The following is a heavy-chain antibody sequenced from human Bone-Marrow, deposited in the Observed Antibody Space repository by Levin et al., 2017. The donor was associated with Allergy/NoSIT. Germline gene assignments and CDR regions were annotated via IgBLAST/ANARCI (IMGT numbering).Heavy chain of an antibody. J-gene: IGHJ3*01. Sequence: PGGSLRLSCTVSGDSIRSYYWTWIRQPPGRGLEWIGFIYFSGITNYNPSLKGRVIMSVDTSKNQFSLKMTSVTAADTAVYFCARDRGSDDEGPDAFDVWGQGIMVTVSS. CDR1: GDSIRSYY. V-gene: IGHV4-59*01. CDR3: ARDRGSDDEGPDAFDV. D-gene: IGHD1-1*01. CDR2: IYFSGIT.